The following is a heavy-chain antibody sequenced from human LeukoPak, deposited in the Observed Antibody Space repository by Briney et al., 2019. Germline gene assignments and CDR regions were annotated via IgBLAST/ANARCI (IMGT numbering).Heavy chain of an antibody. CDR1: GYTLTELS. V-gene: IGHV1-24*01. D-gene: IGHD6-19*01. Sequence: GASVKVSCKVSGYTLTELSMHWVRQAPGKGLEWMGGFDPEDGETIYAQKFQGRVTMTEDTSTDTAYMELSSLRSEDTAVYYCATNIHSGWGNYYYYMDVWGKGTTVTISS. CDR3: ATNIHSGWGNYYYYMDV. CDR2: FDPEDGET. J-gene: IGHJ6*03.